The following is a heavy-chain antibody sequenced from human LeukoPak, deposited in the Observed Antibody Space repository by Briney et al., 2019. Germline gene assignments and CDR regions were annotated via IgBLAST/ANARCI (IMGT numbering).Heavy chain of an antibody. D-gene: IGHD3-3*01. Sequence: PGGSLRLSCAASGFTFEDYAMHWVRQAPGKGLEWVSAISGSGGSTYYADSVKGRFTISRDNSKNTLYLQMNSLRAEDTAVYYCAKSDYDFWSGPPQGYYYYMDVWGKGTTVTVSS. CDR1: GFTFEDYA. CDR2: ISGSGGST. J-gene: IGHJ6*03. V-gene: IGHV3-23*01. CDR3: AKSDYDFWSGPPQGYYYYMDV.